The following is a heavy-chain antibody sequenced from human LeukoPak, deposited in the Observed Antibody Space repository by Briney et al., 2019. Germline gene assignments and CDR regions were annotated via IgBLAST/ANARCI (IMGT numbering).Heavy chain of an antibody. V-gene: IGHV3-30*18. CDR3: AKDLSRGDSLFDY. D-gene: IGHD4-17*01. CDR1: GFTFSSYG. CDR2: ISYDGSNK. J-gene: IGHJ4*02. Sequence: PGGSLRLSCAASGFTFSSYGMHWVRQAPGKGLEWVAVISYDGSNKYYADSVKGRFTISRDNSKNTLYLRMNSLRAEDTAVYYCAKDLSRGDSLFDYWGQGTLVTVSS.